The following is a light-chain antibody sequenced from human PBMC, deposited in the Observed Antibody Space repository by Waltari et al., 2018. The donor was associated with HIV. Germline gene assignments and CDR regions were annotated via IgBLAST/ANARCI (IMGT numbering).Light chain of an antibody. CDR2: GAS. CDR3: QQYGNSPPYT. V-gene: IGKV3-20*01. J-gene: IGKJ2*01. Sequence: EIVLTQSPGTLSLSPGERATLSCRARQSVSSSSLAWYQQKPGQAPRLLIYGASSRATGIPDRFSGSGSGTDFTLTISRLEPEECAVYYCQQYGNSPPYTFGQGTKLESK. CDR1: QSVSSSS.